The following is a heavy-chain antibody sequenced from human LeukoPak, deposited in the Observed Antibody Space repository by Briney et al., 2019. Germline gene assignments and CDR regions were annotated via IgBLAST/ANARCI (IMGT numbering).Heavy chain of an antibody. V-gene: IGHV3-74*01. CDR3: AREAGVYDNGFDG. CDR2: INSDGSST. D-gene: IGHD3-9*01. J-gene: IGHJ3*01. Sequence: PGGSLRLSCAASGFTFSSYWMHWVRQAPGKGLVWVSRINSDGSSTTYADSVKGRFTISRDNAKNTLYLQMNSLRAEDTAVYYCAREAGVYDNGFDGWGQGTVVTVSS. CDR1: GFTFSSYW.